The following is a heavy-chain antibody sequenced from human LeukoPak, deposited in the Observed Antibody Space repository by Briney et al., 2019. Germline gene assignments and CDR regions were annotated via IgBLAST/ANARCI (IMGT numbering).Heavy chain of an antibody. CDR1: GYSFNTYW. J-gene: IGHJ4*02. CDR2: IYPGDSDT. CDR3: ARVMTTLTGFDF. Sequence: GESLKISCKGSGYSFNTYWIGWVRQMPGKGLEWMGIIYPGDSDTRYSPSFQGQVTISADKSITTAYLQWSSLKASDTAMYYCARVMTTLTGFDFWGQGTLITVSS. D-gene: IGHD2/OR15-2a*01. V-gene: IGHV5-51*01.